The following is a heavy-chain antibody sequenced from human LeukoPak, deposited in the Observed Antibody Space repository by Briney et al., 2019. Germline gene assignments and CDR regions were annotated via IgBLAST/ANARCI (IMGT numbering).Heavy chain of an antibody. D-gene: IGHD1-1*01. V-gene: IGHV6-1*01. CDR2: TYYRSKWYN. Sequence: SQTLSLSRAISGDSVSSNSAAWNWIRQSPSRGLEWLGRTYYRSKWYNDYAVSVKSRITINPDTSKNQFSLQLNSVTPEDTAVYYCAMESYNHYAFDIWGQGTMVTVSS. CDR3: AMESYNHYAFDI. J-gene: IGHJ3*02. CDR1: GDSVSSNSAA.